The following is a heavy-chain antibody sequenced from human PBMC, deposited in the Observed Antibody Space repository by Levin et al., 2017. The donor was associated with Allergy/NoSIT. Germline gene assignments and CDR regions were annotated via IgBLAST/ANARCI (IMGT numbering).Heavy chain of an antibody. J-gene: IGHJ3*02. Sequence: GGSLRLSCAASGFTFDDYAMHWVRQAPGKGLEWVSGISWNSGSIGYADSVKGRFTISRDNAKNSLYLQMNSLRTEDTDLYHCARDNIGLPDAFHIWGQGTIVIVSS. V-gene: IGHV3-9*01. CDR1: GFTFDDYA. D-gene: IGHD3-10*01. CDR3: ARDNIGLPDAFHI. CDR2: ISWNSGSI.